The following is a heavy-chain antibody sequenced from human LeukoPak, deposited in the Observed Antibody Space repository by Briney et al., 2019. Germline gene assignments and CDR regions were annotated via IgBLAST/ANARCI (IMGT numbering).Heavy chain of an antibody. D-gene: IGHD4-17*01. CDR2: IYYSGST. J-gene: IGHJ4*02. V-gene: IGHV4-59*08. CDR1: GGFISSYY. Sequence: SETLSLTCTVSGGFISSYYWSWIRQPPGKGLEWIGYIYYSGSTNYNPSLKSRVTISVDTSKNQFSLKLSSVTAADTAVYYCARHLYGDPYYFDYWGQGTLVTVSS. CDR3: ARHLYGDPYYFDY.